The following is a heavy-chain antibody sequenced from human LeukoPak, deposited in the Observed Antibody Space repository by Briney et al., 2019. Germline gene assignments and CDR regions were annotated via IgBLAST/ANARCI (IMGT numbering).Heavy chain of an antibody. V-gene: IGHV4-39*01. D-gene: IGHD2-2*01. CDR1: GGSISSNGYY. Sequence: PSETLSLTCTVSGGSISSNGYYWGWIRQAPGKGLEWIGTICYSGSTYYNPSLKSRVTVSVDTSKKQFSLKLSSVTAADTAMYYCARHFYSCSGTSCYSLLDYWGQGNLVTVSS. CDR3: ARHFYSCSGTSCYSLLDY. CDR2: ICYSGST. J-gene: IGHJ4*02.